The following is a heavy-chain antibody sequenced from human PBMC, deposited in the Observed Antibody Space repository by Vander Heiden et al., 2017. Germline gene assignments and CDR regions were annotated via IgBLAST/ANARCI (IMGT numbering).Heavy chain of an antibody. CDR2: INPDPKKGGT. J-gene: IGHJ4*02. CDR1: GYTFTGHF. V-gene: IGHV1-2*02. D-gene: IGHD3-10*01. Sequence: QVQLMQSGAEIKMPGASVKVSCKASGYTFTGHFILWIRQAPGRGLEWMGWINPDPKKGGTNIALNFWGRVALTWDTSVSTAYMELNSLTNDDTAVYYCARGHATEASYDFWGQGTLVTVSS. CDR3: ARGHATEASYDF.